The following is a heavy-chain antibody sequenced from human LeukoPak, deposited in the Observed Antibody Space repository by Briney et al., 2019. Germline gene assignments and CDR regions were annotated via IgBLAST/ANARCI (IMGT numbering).Heavy chain of an antibody. CDR2: ISSSSTTI. J-gene: IGHJ4*02. CDR3: ARAPWGTYSSFDY. D-gene: IGHD7-27*01. Sequence: GGSLRLSCAVSGFTFSSFSMNWVRQAPGKGLQWVSCISSSSTTIHYADSVKGRFTISRDNAKNSLYLQMNSLRAEDTAVYYCARAPWGTYSSFDYWGQGTLVTVSS. CDR1: GFTFSSFS. V-gene: IGHV3-48*04.